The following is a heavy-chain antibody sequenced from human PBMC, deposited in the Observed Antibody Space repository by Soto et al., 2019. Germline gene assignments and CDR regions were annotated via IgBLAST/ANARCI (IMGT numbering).Heavy chain of an antibody. Sequence: GESLKSSGKGSAYRFTSYWIGWVRQMPGKGLEWTGIIYPGDSDTRYSPSFQGQVTISADKSISTAYLQWSSLKASDTAMYYCARQGYTSGWFFDYWGQGTLVTVSS. CDR3: ARQGYTSGWFFDY. V-gene: IGHV5-51*01. D-gene: IGHD6-19*01. CDR2: IYPGDSDT. J-gene: IGHJ4*02. CDR1: AYRFTSYW.